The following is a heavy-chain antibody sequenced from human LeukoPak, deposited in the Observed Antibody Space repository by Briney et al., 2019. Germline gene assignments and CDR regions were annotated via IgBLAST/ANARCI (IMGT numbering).Heavy chain of an antibody. CDR2: IYPGDSDT. Sequence: GESLKISCKGSGYSFTSYWIGWVHQMPGKGLEWMGIIYPGDSDTRYSPSFQGQVTISADKSISTAYLQWSSLKASDTAMYYCARAYYDFWSGRPPNWFDPWGQGTLVTVSS. J-gene: IGHJ5*02. CDR3: ARAYYDFWSGRPPNWFDP. CDR1: GYSFTSYW. D-gene: IGHD3-3*01. V-gene: IGHV5-51*07.